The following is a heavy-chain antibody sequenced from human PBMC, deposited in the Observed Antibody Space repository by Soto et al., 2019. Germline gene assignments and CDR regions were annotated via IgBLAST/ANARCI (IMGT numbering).Heavy chain of an antibody. V-gene: IGHV1-2*04. CDR3: ARDGVSSSWFYFDY. J-gene: IGHJ4*02. CDR1: GYTFTGYY. CDR2: INPNSGGT. D-gene: IGHD6-13*01. Sequence: ASVKVSCKASGYTFTGYYMHWVRQAPGQGLEWMGWINPNSGGTNYAQKFQGWVTMTRDTSISTAYMELSRLRADDTAVYYCARDGVSSSWFYFDYWGQGTLVTVSS.